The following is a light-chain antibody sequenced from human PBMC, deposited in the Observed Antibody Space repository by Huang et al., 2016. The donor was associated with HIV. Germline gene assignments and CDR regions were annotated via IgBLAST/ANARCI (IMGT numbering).Light chain of an antibody. CDR1: QGITNY. CDR3: QQFNSYPFI. CDR2: AAS. J-gene: IGKJ4*01. V-gene: IGKV1-9*01. Sequence: IQLTQSPSSVSAFVGDRVAITCRARQGITNYVAWYQQKPGKAPKLLMYAASTLERGVPSRFSGSGSGTDFTLAISSLQPEDSATYYCQQFNSYPFIFGGGTKVEIK.